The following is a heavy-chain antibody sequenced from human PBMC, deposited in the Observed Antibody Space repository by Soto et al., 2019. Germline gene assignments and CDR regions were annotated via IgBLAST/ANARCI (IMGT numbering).Heavy chain of an antibody. CDR1: GFTFSADG. CDR2: ISSDGNKK. J-gene: IGHJ4*02. V-gene: IGHV3-30*03. Sequence: VQLVQSGGGVVQPGRSLRLSCVASGFTFSADGMHWVRQAPGKGLEWVSAISSDGNKKDYGDSVKGRFTISIDNSKNPLYRQMNSLIAEDTAICYCARDWGVYYVSCDFSDYFDYWGQGNLVIFPS. CDR3: ARDWGVYYVSCDFSDYFDY. D-gene: IGHD3-10*01.